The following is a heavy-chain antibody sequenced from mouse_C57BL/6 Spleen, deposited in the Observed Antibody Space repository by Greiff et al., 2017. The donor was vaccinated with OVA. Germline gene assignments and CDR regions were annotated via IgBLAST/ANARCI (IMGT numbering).Heavy chain of an antibody. CDR3: ARKDYYGLYYFDY. J-gene: IGHJ2*01. CDR1: GFTFSSYG. Sequence: EVQGVESGGDLVKPGGSLKLSCAASGFTFSSYGMSWVRQTPDKRLEWVATISSGGSYTYYPDSVKGRFTISRDNAKNTLYLQMSSLKSEDTAMYYCARKDYYGLYYFDYWGQGTTLTVSS. D-gene: IGHD1-1*01. CDR2: ISSGGSYT. V-gene: IGHV5-6*01.